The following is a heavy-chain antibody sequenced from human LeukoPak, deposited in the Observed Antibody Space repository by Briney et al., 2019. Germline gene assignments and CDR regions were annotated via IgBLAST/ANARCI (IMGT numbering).Heavy chain of an antibody. CDR1: GGSISSGSYY. D-gene: IGHD2-21*02. J-gene: IGHJ3*02. CDR2: IYTSGST. V-gene: IGHV4-61*02. Sequence: SQTLSLXCTVSGGSISSGSYYWIWIRQPAGKGLEWIGRIYTSGSTNYNPSLKSRVTISVDTSKNQFSLKLSSVTAADTAVYYCARENVLYCGGDCATYAFDIWGQGTMVTVSS. CDR3: ARENVLYCGGDCATYAFDI.